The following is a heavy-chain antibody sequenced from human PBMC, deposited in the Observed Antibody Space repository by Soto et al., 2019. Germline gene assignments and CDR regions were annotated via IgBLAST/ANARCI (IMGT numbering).Heavy chain of an antibody. CDR3: TRDQKVETNGSGY. CDR2: ISSSGDYI. V-gene: IGHV3-21*01. D-gene: IGHD1-26*01. J-gene: IGHJ4*02. Sequence: GGSLRLSCAASGFTLSDYTMNWVRQAPGKGLEWVSSISSSGDYIYYADSLKGRFTISRDSPKSSLYLQMNSLRAEDTAVYYCTRDQKVETNGSGYWGQGTLVTVSS. CDR1: GFTLSDYT.